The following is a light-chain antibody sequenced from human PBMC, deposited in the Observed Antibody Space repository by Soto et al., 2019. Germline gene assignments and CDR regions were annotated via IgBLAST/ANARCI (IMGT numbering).Light chain of an antibody. Sequence: EIVLTQSPATLSLSPGERATLSCRASQSVSSYLAWYQQKPGQAPRLLIYDASNRATGIPARFSGSGSGTDFTLTISSLEPEEFAVYYCQQRSNGPLTFGGGTKVDIK. CDR3: QQRSNGPLT. J-gene: IGKJ4*01. CDR2: DAS. CDR1: QSVSSY. V-gene: IGKV3-11*01.